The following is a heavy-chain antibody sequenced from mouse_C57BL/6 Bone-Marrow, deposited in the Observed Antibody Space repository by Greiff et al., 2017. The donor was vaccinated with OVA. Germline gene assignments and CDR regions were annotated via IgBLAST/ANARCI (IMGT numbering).Heavy chain of an antibody. CDR2: ILPSIGRT. V-gene: IGHV15-2*01. CDR3: GRKAYGWYFDV. D-gene: IGHD1-1*01. CDR1: DSEVFPIAY. J-gene: IGHJ1*03. Sequence: VQLQQSGSELRSPGSSVKLSCKDFDSEVFPIAYMSWVRQKPGHGFEWIGGILPSIGRTFYGEKFEDKATLDADTLSNTAYLEINSLTSEDSAIYYGGRKAYGWYFDVGGTGTTVTVSS.